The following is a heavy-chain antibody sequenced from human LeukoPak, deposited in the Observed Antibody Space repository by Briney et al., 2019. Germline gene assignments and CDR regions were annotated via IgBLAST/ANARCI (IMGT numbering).Heavy chain of an antibody. J-gene: IGHJ3*02. Sequence: GGSLRLSCAASGFTFSSYSMNWVRQAPGKGLEWVSSISSSSSYIYYADSVKGRFTISRGNAKNSLYLQMNSLRAEDTAVYYCARVQGFEGAFDIWRQGTMVTVSS. V-gene: IGHV3-21*01. CDR2: ISSSSSYI. CDR3: ARVQGFEGAFDI. D-gene: IGHD3-16*01. CDR1: GFTFSSYS.